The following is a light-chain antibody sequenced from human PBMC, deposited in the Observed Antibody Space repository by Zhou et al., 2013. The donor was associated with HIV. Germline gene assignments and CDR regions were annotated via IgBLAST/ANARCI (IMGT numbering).Light chain of an antibody. CDR2: AAS. CDR3: QQSFSTET. J-gene: IGKJ3*01. Sequence: DIQMTQSPSSLSASVGDRVTITCRASQSIRSYLNWYQQKPGKAPKLLIYAASTLQSGVPSRFSGSGSGTDFTLTISSLQPEDFATYYCQQSFSTETFGPGTKVDIK. V-gene: IGKV1-39*01. CDR1: QSIRSY.